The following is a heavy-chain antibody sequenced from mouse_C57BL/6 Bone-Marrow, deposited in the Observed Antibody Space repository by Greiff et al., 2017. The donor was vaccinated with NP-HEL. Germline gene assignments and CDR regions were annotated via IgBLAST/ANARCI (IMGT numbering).Heavy chain of an antibody. CDR1: GFNIKDYY. CDR2: IDPEDGET. Sequence: EVQLQQSGAELVKPGASVKLSCTASGFNIKDYYMHWVKQRTEQGLEWIGRIDPEDGETKYVPKFQGKATITADTSSNTAYLQLSSLTSEDTAVYYCARSGQTGAYWGQGTLVTVSA. CDR3: ARSGQTGAY. V-gene: IGHV14-2*01. D-gene: IGHD4-1*01. J-gene: IGHJ3*01.